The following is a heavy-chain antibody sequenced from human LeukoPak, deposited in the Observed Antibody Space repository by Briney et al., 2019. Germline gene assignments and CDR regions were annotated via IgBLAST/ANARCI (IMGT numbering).Heavy chain of an antibody. Sequence: GGSLRLSCAASGFTFSSYAINWARQAPGKGLEWVSIISGSGGSTYYADSVKGRFTISRDNSKNTLYLQMNSLRAEDTAVYYCAKGTKLAVAANNYFDYWGQGTLLTVSS. CDR3: AKGTKLAVAANNYFDY. J-gene: IGHJ4*02. D-gene: IGHD2-15*01. CDR2: ISGSGGST. V-gene: IGHV3-23*01. CDR1: GFTFSSYA.